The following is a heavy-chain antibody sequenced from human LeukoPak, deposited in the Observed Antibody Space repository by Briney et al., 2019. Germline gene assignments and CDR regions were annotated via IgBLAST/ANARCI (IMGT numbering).Heavy chain of an antibody. Sequence: SETLSLTCAVSGGSISSSNWWSWVRQPPGKGLEWIGVIYHSGSTNYNPSLKSRFTISVDKSKNPLSLKLSSVTAADTAVYYCTRRPSCGAPRGGFDIWGHGTMVTVST. CDR3: TRRPSCGAPRGGFDI. V-gene: IGHV4-4*02. J-gene: IGHJ3*02. CDR1: GGSISSSNW. D-gene: IGHD4-17*01. CDR2: IYHSGST.